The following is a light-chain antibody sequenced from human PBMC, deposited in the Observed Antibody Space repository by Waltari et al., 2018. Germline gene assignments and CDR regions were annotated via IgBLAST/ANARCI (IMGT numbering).Light chain of an antibody. J-gene: IGLJ3*02. CDR3: CSYAGSNTWV. CDR2: EAT. Sequence: QSALTQPASVSGSPGQSITISCTGTSSAVGSYNFVSWYQQHPGNAPKLMIYEATKRPSGVSDRFSGSKSGNTASLTISGLQAEDEADYYCCSYAGSNTWVFGGGTKVTVL. CDR1: SSAVGSYNF. V-gene: IGLV2-23*01.